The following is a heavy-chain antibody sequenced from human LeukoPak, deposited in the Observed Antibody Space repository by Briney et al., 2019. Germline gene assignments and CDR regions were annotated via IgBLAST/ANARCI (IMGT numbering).Heavy chain of an antibody. CDR3: AKGISSRFSYFDY. CDR2: ISYDGSNK. V-gene: IGHV3-30-3*01. D-gene: IGHD3-3*02. Sequence: PGGSLRLSCTASGFTFSTYAMHWVRQAPGKGLEWVAVISYDGSNKYYADSLKGRFTISRDNSKNTLYLQMNSLRAEDTAVYYCAKGISSRFSYFDYWGQGTLVTVSS. CDR1: GFTFSTYA. J-gene: IGHJ4*02.